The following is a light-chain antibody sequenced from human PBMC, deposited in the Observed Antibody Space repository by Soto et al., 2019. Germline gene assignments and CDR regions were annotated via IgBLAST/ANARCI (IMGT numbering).Light chain of an antibody. V-gene: IGLV2-14*01. Sequence: QSVLTQPASVSGSPGQSITISCTGTSSDVGGYNYVSWYQQHSGKAPKVMIYEVSNRPSGVSNRFSGSKSGNTASLTISGLQGEDEADYYCTSYTSSRTLLFGTGTKVTVL. J-gene: IGLJ1*01. CDR3: TSYTSSRTLL. CDR2: EVS. CDR1: SSDVGGYNY.